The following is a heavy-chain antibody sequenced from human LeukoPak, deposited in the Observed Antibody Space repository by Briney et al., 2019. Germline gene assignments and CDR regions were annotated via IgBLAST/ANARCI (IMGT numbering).Heavy chain of an antibody. CDR1: GGSFSSGDYY. CDR2: IYYSGST. D-gene: IGHD3-22*01. J-gene: IGHJ4*02. Sequence: PSETLSLTCTVSGGSFSSGDYYWSWIRQPPGKGLEWIGYIYYSGSTYYNPSLKSRVTISVDTSRNQFSLKLSSVTAADTAVYYCARVGVYYYDSSGYYFDYWGQGTLVTVSS. CDR3: ARVGVYYYDSSGYYFDY. V-gene: IGHV4-30-4*01.